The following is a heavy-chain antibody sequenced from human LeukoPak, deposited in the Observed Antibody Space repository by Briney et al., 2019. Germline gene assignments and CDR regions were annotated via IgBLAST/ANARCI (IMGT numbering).Heavy chain of an antibody. V-gene: IGHV4-39*07. CDR3: ASYGSGSYRDAFDI. Sequence: SETLSLTCIVSGGSISSSSYYWGWIRQPPGKGLEWIGSIYYSGSTYYNPSLKSRVTISVDTSKNQFSLKLSSVTAADTAVYYCASYGSGSYRDAFDIWGQGTMVTVSS. CDR1: GGSISSSSYY. J-gene: IGHJ3*02. D-gene: IGHD3-10*01. CDR2: IYYSGST.